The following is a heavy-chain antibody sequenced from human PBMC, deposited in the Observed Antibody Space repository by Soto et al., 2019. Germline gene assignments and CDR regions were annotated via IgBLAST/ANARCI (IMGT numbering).Heavy chain of an antibody. Sequence: QVRLVESGGGVVQPGRSLRLSCTASGFSFSSYAMYWFRQPPGKGLEWVAVISHDGINKHYADSVKGRVTVSRDNSNHSLDLQLNSLRGEDTAMYYCARDMYSSDYFVKWFEPWGQVTLGTFSS. V-gene: IGHV3-30-3*01. CDR3: ARDMYSSDYFVKWFEP. CDR1: GFSFSSYA. D-gene: IGHD6-19*01. J-gene: IGHJ5*02. CDR2: ISHDGINK.